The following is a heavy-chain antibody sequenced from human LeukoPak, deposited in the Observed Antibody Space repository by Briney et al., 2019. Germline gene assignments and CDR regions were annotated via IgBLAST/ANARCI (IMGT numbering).Heavy chain of an antibody. Sequence: GGSLRVSCAGSGFTFSSYAMSWVRQAPGKGLEWVSAISGSGGSTYYADSVKGRFTISRDNSKNTLYLQMNSLRAEDTAVYYCAKAVGSSPVGPFDYWGQGTLVTVSS. D-gene: IGHD6-13*01. V-gene: IGHV3-23*01. CDR3: AKAVGSSPVGPFDY. CDR1: GFTFSSYA. J-gene: IGHJ4*02. CDR2: ISGSGGST.